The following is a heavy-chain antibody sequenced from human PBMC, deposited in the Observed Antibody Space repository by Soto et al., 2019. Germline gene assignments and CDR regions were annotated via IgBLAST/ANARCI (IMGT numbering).Heavy chain of an antibody. CDR3: ARDYYDGRGSYFVSYFDF. V-gene: IGHV3-30-3*01. Sequence: VLLVESGGGVVQPGRSVRLSCAASGFAFNRYSMYWVRQTPGKGLEWVAFISKDGSNKKYSDYVKGRFTISRDNSKNTLYLQMNSLRGDDTAVYYCARDYYDGRGSYFVSYFDFWGQGALVTVSS. J-gene: IGHJ4*02. CDR1: GFAFNRYS. D-gene: IGHD3-22*01. CDR2: ISKDGSNK.